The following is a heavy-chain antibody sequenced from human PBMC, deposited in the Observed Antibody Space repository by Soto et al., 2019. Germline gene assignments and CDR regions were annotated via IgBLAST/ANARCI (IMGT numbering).Heavy chain of an antibody. CDR2: ISADNGDT. CDR1: GYTFTTFG. CDR3: ARCYCSAGSCFTCWHVDL. J-gene: IGHJ2*01. V-gene: IGHV1-18*01. Sequence: QVQVVQSGAEVKKPGASVKVACKASGYTFTTFGMSWVRQAPGQGLEWMGWISADNGDTNSAQKFQDRVTMTTDTSTKTAYMEMRRLTSDDATVYYCARCYCSAGSCFTCWHVDLCGRGTLVTVSS. D-gene: IGHD2-15*01.